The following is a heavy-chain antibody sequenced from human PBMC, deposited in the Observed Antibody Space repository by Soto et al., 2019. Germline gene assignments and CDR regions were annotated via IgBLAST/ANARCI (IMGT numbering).Heavy chain of an antibody. V-gene: IGHV3-23*01. J-gene: IGHJ4*02. CDR3: AKVFYYYDSSGYYYFDY. D-gene: IGHD3-22*01. CDR1: GITFRNYA. CDR2: ISGSGGST. Sequence: PGGSLRLSCAASGITFRNYAMSWVRQAPGKGLEWVSSISGSGGSTYYADSVKGRFTISRDNSKNTLYLQMSSLRAEDTAVYYCAKVFYYYDSSGYYYFDYWGQGTLVTVSS.